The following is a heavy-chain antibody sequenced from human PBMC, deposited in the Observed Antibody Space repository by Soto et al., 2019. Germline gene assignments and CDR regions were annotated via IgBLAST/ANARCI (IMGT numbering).Heavy chain of an antibody. CDR3: ARGMVAVAGTSQSAYYYGMDV. J-gene: IGHJ6*02. CDR1: GGSFSGYY. Sequence: QVQLQQWGAGLLKPSETLSLTCAVYGGSFSGYYWSWIRQPPGKGLEWIGEINDSGSTNYNPSLKGGVTISVDTSKNQSSLKLSSVPAADTAVYYCARGMVAVAGTSQSAYYYGMDVWGQGTTVTVSS. CDR2: INDSGST. D-gene: IGHD6-19*01. V-gene: IGHV4-34*01.